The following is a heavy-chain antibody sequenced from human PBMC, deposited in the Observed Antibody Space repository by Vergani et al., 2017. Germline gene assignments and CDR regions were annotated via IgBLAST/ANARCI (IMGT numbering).Heavy chain of an antibody. D-gene: IGHD3-22*01. CDR1: GGTFSSYA. J-gene: IGHJ5*02. V-gene: IGHV1-69*14. CDR3: ASDYYDSSGYPSPPNWFDP. CDR2: IIPIFGTA. Sequence: QVQLVQSGAEVKKPGSSVKVSCKASGGTFSSYAISWVRQPPGQGLEWMGRIIPIFGTANYAQKFQGRVTITADKSTSTAYMELSSLRSEDTAVYYCASDYYDSSGYPSPPNWFDPWGQGTLVTVSS.